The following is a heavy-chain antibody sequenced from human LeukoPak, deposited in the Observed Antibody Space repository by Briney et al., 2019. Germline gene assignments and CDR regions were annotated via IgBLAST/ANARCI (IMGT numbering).Heavy chain of an antibody. V-gene: IGHV1-8*01. CDR1: GYTFTSYD. D-gene: IGHD2-2*01. J-gene: IGHJ4*02. Sequence: RGASVKVSCKASGYTFTSYDINWVRQATGQGLEWMGWMNPNSGNTGYAQKFQGRVTMARNTSISTAYMELSSLRSEDTAVYYCASATQLAKTFDYWGQGTLVTVSS. CDR3: ASATQLAKTFDY. CDR2: MNPNSGNT.